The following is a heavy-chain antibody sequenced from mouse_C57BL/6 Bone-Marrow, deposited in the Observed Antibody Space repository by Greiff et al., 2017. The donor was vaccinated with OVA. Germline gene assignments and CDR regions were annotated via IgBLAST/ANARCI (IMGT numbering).Heavy chain of an antibody. Sequence: QVQLKQSGAELARPGASVKLSCKASGYTFTSYGIRWVKQRTGQGLEWIGEIYPRSGNTYYTEKVKGKATLTADKSSSTAYMELRSLTSEDSAVYFCARGGYYYGSSLYAMDDWGQGTSVTVAS. CDR1: GYTFTSYG. D-gene: IGHD1-1*01. CDR2: IYPRSGNT. J-gene: IGHJ4*01. V-gene: IGHV1-81*01. CDR3: ARGGYYYGSSLYAMDD.